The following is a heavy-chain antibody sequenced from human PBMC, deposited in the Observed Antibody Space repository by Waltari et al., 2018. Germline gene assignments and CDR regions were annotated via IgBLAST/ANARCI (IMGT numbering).Heavy chain of an antibody. J-gene: IGHJ6*02. CDR2: IYYSGST. V-gene: IGHV4-59*01. Sequence: QVQLQASGPGLVKPSETLSLTCTVSGGSISSYYWSWIRQPPGKGLEWIGYIYYSGSTNYNPSLKSRVTISVDTSKNQFSLKLSSVTAADTAVYYCARVKQDFTYGMDVWGQGTTVTVSS. D-gene: IGHD2-15*01. CDR1: GGSISSYY. CDR3: ARVKQDFTYGMDV.